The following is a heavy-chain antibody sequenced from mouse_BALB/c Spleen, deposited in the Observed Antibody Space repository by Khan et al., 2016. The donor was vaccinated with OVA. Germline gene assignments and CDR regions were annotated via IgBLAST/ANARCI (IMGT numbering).Heavy chain of an antibody. Sequence: QVQLQQPGPDLVKPGASVKMSCKASGYSFTDYIITWVKQRIGQGLEWIGEIYPGSITIYYNEKFKDKATLTADKSSNTAFMQLNSLTSEASAVYFSARRDYRSSYPGCTYWGQGTLVTIAA. CDR1: GYSFTDYI. CDR2: IYPGSITI. V-gene: IGHV1-77*01. CDR3: ARRDYRSSYPGCTY. J-gene: IGHJ3*01. D-gene: IGHD1-1*01.